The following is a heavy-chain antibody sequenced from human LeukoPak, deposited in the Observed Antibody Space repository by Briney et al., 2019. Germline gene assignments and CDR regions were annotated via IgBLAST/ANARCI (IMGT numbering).Heavy chain of an antibody. CDR1: GFTFSNYW. V-gene: IGHV3-7*01. J-gene: IGHJ4*02. Sequence: GGSLRLSCAASGFTFSNYWMTWVRQAPGKGLEWVANIKQDGSEKYYVDSVKGRFTISRDNAKNSLYLQMNSLRAEDTAVYYCARGADSGYSSDNWGQGTLVSVSS. CDR3: ARGADSGYSSDN. D-gene: IGHD6-13*01. CDR2: IKQDGSEK.